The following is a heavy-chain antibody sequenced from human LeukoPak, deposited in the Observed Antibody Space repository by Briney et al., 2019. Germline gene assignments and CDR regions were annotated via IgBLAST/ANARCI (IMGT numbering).Heavy chain of an antibody. CDR1: GFTFNDYY. Sequence: GGSLRLSCAASGFTFNDYYMSWIRQAPGKGLEWVSYISSSGSTIYYADSVRGRFTISRDNAKHSLYLQMNSLRAEDTAVYYCARGLVLLSGAYYFDHWGQGTLVSVSS. D-gene: IGHD3-10*01. CDR3: ARGLVLLSGAYYFDH. J-gene: IGHJ4*02. V-gene: IGHV3-11*01. CDR2: ISSSGSTI.